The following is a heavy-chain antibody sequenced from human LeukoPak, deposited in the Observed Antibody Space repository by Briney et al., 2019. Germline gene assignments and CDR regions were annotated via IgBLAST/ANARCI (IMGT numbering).Heavy chain of an antibody. CDR1: GYTLTELS. Sequence: ASVKVSCKVSGYTLTELSMHWVRQAPGKGLEWMGGFDPEDGETIHAQKFQGRVTMTEDTSTDTAYMELSSLRSEDTAVYYCATGEFLFVGATKYGWFDPWGQGTLVTVSS. J-gene: IGHJ5*02. CDR3: ATGEFLFVGATKYGWFDP. V-gene: IGHV1-24*01. D-gene: IGHD1-26*01. CDR2: FDPEDGET.